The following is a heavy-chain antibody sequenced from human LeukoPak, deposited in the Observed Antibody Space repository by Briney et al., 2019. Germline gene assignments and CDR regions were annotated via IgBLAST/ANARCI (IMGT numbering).Heavy chain of an antibody. Sequence: GGSLRLSCAASGFTFSSYRMNWVRQAPGKGLEWVSSISSLSSNIYYADSVKGRFTISRDNAKNSLYLQMNSLRAEDTAVYYCARYYDSSGYYYPIDYWGQGTLVTVSS. V-gene: IGHV3-21*01. CDR1: GFTFSSYR. D-gene: IGHD3-22*01. CDR2: ISSLSSNI. CDR3: ARYYDSSGYYYPIDY. J-gene: IGHJ4*02.